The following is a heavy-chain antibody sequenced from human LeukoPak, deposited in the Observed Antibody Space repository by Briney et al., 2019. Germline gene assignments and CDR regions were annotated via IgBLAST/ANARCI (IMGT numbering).Heavy chain of an antibody. J-gene: IGHJ4*02. CDR1: GYTFTSYG. CDR3: ARERFGYSSSWYPVDY. D-gene: IGHD6-13*01. Sequence: ASVKVSCKASGYTFTSYGISWVRQAPGQGLEWMGWISAYNGNTNYAQKLQGRVTMTTDTSTSTAYMELRSLRSDDTAVYYCARERFGYSSSWYPVDYWGQGTLVTVSS. V-gene: IGHV1-18*01. CDR2: ISAYNGNT.